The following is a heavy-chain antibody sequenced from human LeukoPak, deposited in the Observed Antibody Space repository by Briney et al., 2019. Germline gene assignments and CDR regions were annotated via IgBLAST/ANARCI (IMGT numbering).Heavy chain of an antibody. Sequence: GASVKVSCKASGYTFNGYFIHWLRQAPGQGLEWMGWINPDTGDTNYAQKFQGRVTMSTDTSTSTAYMELRSLRFDDTAIYYCAKDWHILTGRNCFDPWGQGTLVTVSS. D-gene: IGHD3-9*01. V-gene: IGHV1-2*02. CDR1: GYTFNGYF. CDR3: AKDWHILTGRNCFDP. CDR2: INPDTGDT. J-gene: IGHJ5*02.